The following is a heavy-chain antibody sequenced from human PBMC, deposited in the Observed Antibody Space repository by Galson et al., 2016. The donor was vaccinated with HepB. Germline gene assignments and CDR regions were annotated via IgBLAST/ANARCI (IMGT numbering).Heavy chain of an antibody. CDR2: IHPSGST. V-gene: IGHV4-4*02. Sequence: SETLSLTCAVSGDSMSSHDWWSWIRQHPGKGLEWIGEIHPSGSTNSNPSLKSRVTISVDRSRKQFYLRLCSVTAADAAVDYCAGGLAVNGAFDIWGQGTMVTVPS. J-gene: IGHJ3*02. CDR1: GDSMSSHDW. D-gene: IGHD4-17*01. CDR3: AGGLAVNGAFDI.